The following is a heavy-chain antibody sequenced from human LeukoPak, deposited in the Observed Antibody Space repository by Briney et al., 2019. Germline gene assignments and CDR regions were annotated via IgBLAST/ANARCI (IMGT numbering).Heavy chain of an antibody. CDR2: IRNSGNT. CDR1: GGSISSGGYY. CDR3: ARHVYGEYGPGDY. D-gene: IGHD4-17*01. V-gene: IGHV4-39*01. Sequence: SETLSLTCTVSGGSISSGGYYWGWLRQPPGRGLEWIGSIRNSGNTYYSPSLKSRVTISVDTSKNQFSLKLSSVTAADTAVYYCARHVYGEYGPGDYWGQGILVTVSS. J-gene: IGHJ4*02.